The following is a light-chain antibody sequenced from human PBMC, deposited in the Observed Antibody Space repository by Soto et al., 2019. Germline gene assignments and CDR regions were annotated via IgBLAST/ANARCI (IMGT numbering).Light chain of an antibody. Sequence: QSVLTQPRSVSGSPGQSVTISCTGTSNDVGTYDYVSWYQQHPGRAPKLIIYDVSKRPSGVPDRFSGSKSGNTASLTISGLQVEDEADYYCCSYAGTSSYVFGTGTKVTVL. J-gene: IGLJ1*01. CDR1: SNDVGTYDY. CDR2: DVS. V-gene: IGLV2-11*01. CDR3: CSYAGTSSYV.